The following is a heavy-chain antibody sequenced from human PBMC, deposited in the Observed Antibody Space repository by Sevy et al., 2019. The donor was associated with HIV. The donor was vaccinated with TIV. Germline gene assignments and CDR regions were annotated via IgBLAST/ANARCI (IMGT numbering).Heavy chain of an antibody. J-gene: IGHJ6*02. V-gene: IGHV6-1*01. CDR2: TYYRSKWYN. Sequence: SQTLSLTCAISGYSVSSNSAAWNWIRQSPSRGLEWLGRTYYRSKWYNDYAVSVKSRITINPDTSKNQFSLQLNSVTPEDTAVYYCARGPKAAGYYYYGMDVWGQGTTVTVSS. D-gene: IGHD6-13*01. CDR1: GYSVSSNSAA. CDR3: ARGPKAAGYYYYGMDV.